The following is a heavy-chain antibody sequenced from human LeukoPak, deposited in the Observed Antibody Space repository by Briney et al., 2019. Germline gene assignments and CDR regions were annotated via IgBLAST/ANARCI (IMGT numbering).Heavy chain of an antibody. CDR1: GFTFSKYP. CDR2: IKQDGSEK. Sequence: GGSLRLSCAASGFTFSKYPMSWVRQAPGKGLEWVANIKQDGSEKYYVDSVKGRFTISRDNAKNSLYLQMNSLRAEDTAVYYCAREGTGSLAYWGQGVLVTVSS. V-gene: IGHV3-7*01. D-gene: IGHD1-1*01. CDR3: AREGTGSLAY. J-gene: IGHJ4*02.